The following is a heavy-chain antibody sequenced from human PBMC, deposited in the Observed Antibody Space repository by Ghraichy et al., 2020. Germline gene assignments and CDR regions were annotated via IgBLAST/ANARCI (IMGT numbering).Heavy chain of an antibody. CDR2: IYYSGST. V-gene: IGHV4-39*01. CDR1: GGSISSSSYY. CDR3: ARHPGEIVPAHVDY. Sequence: SETLSLTCTVSGGSISSSSYYWGWIRQPPGKGLEWIGSIYYSGSTYYNPSLKSRVTISVDTSKNQFSLKLSSVTAADTAVYYCARHPGEIVPAHVDYWGQGTLVTVSS. J-gene: IGHJ4*02. D-gene: IGHD2-2*01.